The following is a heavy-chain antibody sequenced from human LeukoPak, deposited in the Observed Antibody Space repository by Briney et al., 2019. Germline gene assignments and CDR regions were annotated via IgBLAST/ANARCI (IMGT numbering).Heavy chain of an antibody. Sequence: SETLSLTCTVSGGSISRDGDLWGWIRQPPGKGLEWIGTISHGGGTYYSPSLQSRVTLSVDTTKNQFSLKLSSVTAADTAVYYCARHADCIGDCYRNWGQGTLVTVYS. D-gene: IGHD2-21*02. CDR1: GGSISRDGDL. V-gene: IGHV4-39*01. J-gene: IGHJ4*02. CDR2: ISHGGGT. CDR3: ARHADCIGDCYRN.